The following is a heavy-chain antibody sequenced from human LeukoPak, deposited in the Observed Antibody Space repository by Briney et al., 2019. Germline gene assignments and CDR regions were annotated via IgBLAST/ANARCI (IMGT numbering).Heavy chain of an antibody. CDR3: ARDRVSYCSGGSCYFY. CDR2: ISYDGSNK. D-gene: IGHD2-15*01. Sequence: GGSLRLSCAASGFTFSSYAMHWVRQAPGKGLEWVAVISYDGSNKYYADSVKGRFTISRDNSKNTLYLQMNSLRAEDTAVYYCARDRVSYCSGGSCYFYWGQGTLVTVSS. CDR1: GFTFSSYA. V-gene: IGHV3-30-3*01. J-gene: IGHJ4*02.